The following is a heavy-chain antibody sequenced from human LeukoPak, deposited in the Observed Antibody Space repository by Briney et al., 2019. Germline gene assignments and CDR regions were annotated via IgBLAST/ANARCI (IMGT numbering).Heavy chain of an antibody. Sequence: ASVKVSCKASGYTFTSYYMHWVRQAPGQGLEWMGGIIPIFGTANYAQKFQGRVTITADESTSTAYMELSSLRSEDTAVYYCAREGGSDPYYYYGMDVWGQGTTVTVSS. J-gene: IGHJ6*02. D-gene: IGHD3-10*01. CDR1: GYTFTSYY. CDR2: IIPIFGTA. V-gene: IGHV1-69*13. CDR3: AREGGSDPYYYYGMDV.